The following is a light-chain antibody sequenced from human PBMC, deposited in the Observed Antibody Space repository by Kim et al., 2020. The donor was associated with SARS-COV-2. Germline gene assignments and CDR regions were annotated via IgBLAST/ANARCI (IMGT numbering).Light chain of an antibody. J-gene: IGKJ1*01. CDR3: QQYSSFSA. CDR2: QAS. Sequence: SASVGDEVTITCRASQSTSHWVAWYQQKRGQAPKILIYQASILQSGVPSWFSGSGYGTEFTLTISSLQPDDFATYYCQQYSSFSAFGQGTKVDIK. V-gene: IGKV1-5*03. CDR1: QSTSHW.